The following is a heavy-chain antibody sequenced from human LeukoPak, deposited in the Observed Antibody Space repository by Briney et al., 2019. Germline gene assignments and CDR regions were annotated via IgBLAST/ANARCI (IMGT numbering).Heavy chain of an antibody. D-gene: IGHD5-12*01. V-gene: IGHV4-39*01. CDR1: GGSIGSSSSY. CDR3: ARMVSGYDYFDY. Sequence: PSETLSLTCTVSGGSIGSSSSYWGWTRQPPGKELEWIGNIYYSGGSFYSPSLKSRVSISVDTSKNQFSLKLRSVTAADTAVYYCARMVSGYDYFDYWGQGTLVTVSS. J-gene: IGHJ4*02. CDR2: IYYSGGS.